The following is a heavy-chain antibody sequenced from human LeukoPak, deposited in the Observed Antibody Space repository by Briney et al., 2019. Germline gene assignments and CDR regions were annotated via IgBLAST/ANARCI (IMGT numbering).Heavy chain of an antibody. Sequence: SETLSHTCTVSGGPISSSYCSWIRQPAGKGLEWIGRIYTTGSTDSTDFNPSLKSRVTMSVDTSKNQFSLKLGSVTAADTAVYYCAGFGAGSYYWGQGTLVTVSS. CDR1: GGPISSSY. CDR3: AGFGAGSYY. V-gene: IGHV4-4*07. J-gene: IGHJ4*02. CDR2: IYTTGSTDST. D-gene: IGHD3-10*01.